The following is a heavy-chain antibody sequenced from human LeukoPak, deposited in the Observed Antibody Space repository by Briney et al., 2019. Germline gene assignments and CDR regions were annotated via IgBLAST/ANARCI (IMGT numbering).Heavy chain of an antibody. CDR3: ARGPVDYDFWSGYYTRWFDP. CDR1: GGSFSGYY. D-gene: IGHD3-3*01. CDR2: INHSGST. V-gene: IGHV4-34*01. J-gene: IGHJ5*02. Sequence: SETLSLTCAVYGGSFSGYYWSWIRQPPGKGLEWIGEINHSGSTNYNPSLKSRVTISVDTSKNQFSLKLSSVTAADTAVYYCARGPVDYDFWSGYYTRWFDPRGQGTLVTVSS.